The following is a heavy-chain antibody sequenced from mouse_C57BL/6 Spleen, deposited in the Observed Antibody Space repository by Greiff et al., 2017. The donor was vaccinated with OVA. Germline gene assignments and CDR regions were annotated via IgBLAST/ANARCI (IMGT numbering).Heavy chain of an antibody. CDR2: IHPNSGST. J-gene: IGHJ1*03. D-gene: IGHD1-1*01. CDR3: ARGGRITTVVATPWYFDV. CDR1: GYTFTSYW. Sequence: QVQLQQPGAELVKPGASVKLSCKASGYTFTSYWMHWVKQRPGQGLEWIGMIHPNSGSTNYNEKFKSKATLTVDKSSSTAYMQLSSLTSEDSAVXYCARGGRITTVVATPWYFDVWGTGTTVTVSS. V-gene: IGHV1-64*01.